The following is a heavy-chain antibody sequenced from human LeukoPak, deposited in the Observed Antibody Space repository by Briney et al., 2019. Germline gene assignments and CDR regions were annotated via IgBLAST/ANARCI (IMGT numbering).Heavy chain of an antibody. D-gene: IGHD2-15*01. J-gene: IGHJ1*01. V-gene: IGHV4-4*02. CDR3: ARGLSVVGAPG. CDR2: IYHSGRT. Sequence: SETLSLTCAVSGGSISSNNWWSWVRQPPGKGLEWIGEIYHSGRTSYNPSLKSRVTISVDKSKNQFSLNLSSVTAADTAVYYCARGLSVVGAPGWGQGTLVTVSS. CDR1: GGSISSNNW.